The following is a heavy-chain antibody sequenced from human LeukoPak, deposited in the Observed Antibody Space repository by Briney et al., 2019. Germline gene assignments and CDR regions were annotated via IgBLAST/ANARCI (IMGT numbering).Heavy chain of an antibody. Sequence: GGSLRLSCAASGFTFSSYEMNWVRQAPGKGLEWVSYISSSGSTIYYADSVKGRFTISRDNAKNSLYLQMNSLRAEDTAVYYCARVGSMVRGALNWFDPWGQGTLVTVSS. CDR2: ISSSGSTI. V-gene: IGHV3-48*03. J-gene: IGHJ5*02. CDR3: ARVGSMVRGALNWFDP. D-gene: IGHD3-10*01. CDR1: GFTFSSYE.